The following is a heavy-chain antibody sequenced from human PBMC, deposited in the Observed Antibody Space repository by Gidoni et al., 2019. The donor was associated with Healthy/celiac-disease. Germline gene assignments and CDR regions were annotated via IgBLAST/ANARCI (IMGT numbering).Heavy chain of an antibody. CDR1: GFTFSSYG. V-gene: IGHV3-30*18. CDR2: ISYDGSNK. D-gene: IGHD3-16*01. CDR3: AKDDSHYDYVWGSYRPLDY. J-gene: IGHJ4*02. Sequence: QVQLVESGGGVVQPGRSLRLSCAASGFTFSSYGMHWVRQAPGKGLEWVAVISYDGSNKYYADSVKGRFTISRDNSKNTLYLQMNSLRAEDTAVYYCAKDDSHYDYVWGSYRPLDYWGQGTLVTVSS.